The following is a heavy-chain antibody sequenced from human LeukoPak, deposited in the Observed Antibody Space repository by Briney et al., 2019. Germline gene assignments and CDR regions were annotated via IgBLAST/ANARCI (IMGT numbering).Heavy chain of an antibody. D-gene: IGHD1-1*01. Sequence: ASVKVSCRTSGYTFTRFGITWVRQAPGQGLEWMGWISTYNGNTDYAQKLQGRVTVTTGTSTNTAYMELRSLRSDDTAMYYCVTGDDFDYWGQGTLVTVSS. V-gene: IGHV1-18*01. CDR3: VTGDDFDY. CDR1: GYTFTRFG. CDR2: ISTYNGNT. J-gene: IGHJ4*02.